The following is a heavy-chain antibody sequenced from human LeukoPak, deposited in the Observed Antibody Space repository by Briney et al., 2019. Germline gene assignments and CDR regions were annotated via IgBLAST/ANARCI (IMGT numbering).Heavy chain of an antibody. D-gene: IGHD4-17*01. J-gene: IGHJ4*02. CDR2: IKQEGSTK. Sequence: GGSLRLSCAASGFTFSSYWMSWVRQAPGKGLEWVANIKQEGSTKYYVDSVKGRFTISRDNVKNSLYLEMNSLRAEDTAVYYCAREGTTLWYYFDYWGQGTLVTVSS. CDR1: GFTFSSYW. CDR3: AREGTTLWYYFDY. V-gene: IGHV3-7*01.